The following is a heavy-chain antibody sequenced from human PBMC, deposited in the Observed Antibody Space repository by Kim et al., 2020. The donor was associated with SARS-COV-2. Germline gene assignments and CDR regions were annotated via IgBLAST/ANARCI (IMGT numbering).Heavy chain of an antibody. CDR1: GGSISSSSYY. D-gene: IGHD3-22*01. CDR2: IYYSGST. J-gene: IGHJ4*02. CDR3: ARQAPYIYYDSSGYYSARGYFDY. V-gene: IGHV4-39*01. Sequence: SETLSLTCTVSGGSISSSSYYWGWIRQPPGKGLEWIGSIYYSGSTYYNPSLKSRVTISVDTSKNQFSLKLSSVTAADTAVYYCARQAPYIYYDSSGYYSARGYFDYWGQGTLVTVSS.